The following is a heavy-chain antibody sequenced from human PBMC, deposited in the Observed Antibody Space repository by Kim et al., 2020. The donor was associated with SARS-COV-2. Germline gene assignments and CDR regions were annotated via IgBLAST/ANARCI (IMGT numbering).Heavy chain of an antibody. V-gene: IGHV3-72*01. Sequence: AASVRDRLIISRDDSKNSLYLQMNSLKTEDTAVYYCARAYSGSHFGIGYWGQGTLVTVSS. J-gene: IGHJ4*02. CDR3: ARAYSGSHFGIGY. D-gene: IGHD1-26*01.